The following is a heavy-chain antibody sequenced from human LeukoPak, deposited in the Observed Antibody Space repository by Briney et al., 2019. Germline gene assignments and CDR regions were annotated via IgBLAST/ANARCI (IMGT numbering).Heavy chain of an antibody. J-gene: IGHJ4*02. Sequence: SETLSLTCTVSGASISDSSHYWGWIRQPPGKGLEWVGSIFYGGNTSYNPSLKGRVTISVDTSKNQFSLKVDSVTAADTAVFYCARHRSYYFDYWGQGMLVTVSS. CDR2: IFYGGNT. V-gene: IGHV4-39*01. CDR1: GASISDSSHY. CDR3: ARHRSYYFDY. D-gene: IGHD3-10*01.